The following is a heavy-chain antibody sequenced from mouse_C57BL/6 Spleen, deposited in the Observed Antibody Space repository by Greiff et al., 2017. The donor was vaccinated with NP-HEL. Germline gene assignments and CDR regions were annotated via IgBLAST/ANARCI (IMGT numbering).Heavy chain of an antibody. Sequence: VQLQQSDAELVKPGASVKISCKVSGYTFTDHTIHWMKQRPEQGLEWIGYIYPRDGSTKYNEKFKGKATLTADKSSSTAYMQLNSLTSEDYAVYFCARDSDGYYWNFDVWGTGTTVTVSS. J-gene: IGHJ1*03. D-gene: IGHD2-3*01. V-gene: IGHV1-78*01. CDR1: GYTFTDHT. CDR2: IYPRDGST. CDR3: ARDSDGYYWNFDV.